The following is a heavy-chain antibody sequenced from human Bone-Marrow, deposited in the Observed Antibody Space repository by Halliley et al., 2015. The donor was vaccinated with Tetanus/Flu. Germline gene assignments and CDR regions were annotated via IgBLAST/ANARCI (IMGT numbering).Heavy chain of an antibody. Sequence: KGLEWIGEVQFPAGSNYTPSLKSRVTISVDNPKNQFSLNLKSVTAADTAVYYCARQGFYSIEYWGQGTLVTVSS. D-gene: IGHD2-15*01. J-gene: IGHJ4*02. V-gene: IGHV4-4*02. CDR3: ARQGFYSIEY. CDR2: VQFPAGS.